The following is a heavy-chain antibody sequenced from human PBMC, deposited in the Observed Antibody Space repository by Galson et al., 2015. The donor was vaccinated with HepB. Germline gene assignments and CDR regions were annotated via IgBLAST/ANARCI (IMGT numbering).Heavy chain of an antibody. D-gene: IGHD3-3*01. CDR2: IDPSNSYT. V-gene: IGHV5-10-1*01. CDR1: GYSLTENW. Sequence: QSGAEVKKPGESLTISCKASGYSLTENWITWVRQRPGEGLEWMGRIDPSNSYTNYSPSFGGHVTISGDQSLSTAHLQWRSLKVSDGAIYYCARRDSREGFIDLWGQGTLLTVSS. J-gene: IGHJ4*01. CDR3: ARRDSREGFIDL.